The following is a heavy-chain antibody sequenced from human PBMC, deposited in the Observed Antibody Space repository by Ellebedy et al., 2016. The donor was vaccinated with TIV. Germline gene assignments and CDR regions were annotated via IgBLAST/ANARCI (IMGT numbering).Heavy chain of an antibody. J-gene: IGHJ4*02. Sequence: SVKVSCKASGGTFNSHAISWVRQAPGQGLEWMGGITGMFRTVNYAQKFQGRVTITADEFMTPAYMELSSLRSEDTAVYYCASGGAYYHRYFDDWGQGTLVTVSS. V-gene: IGHV1-69*13. D-gene: IGHD3-10*01. CDR2: ITGMFRTV. CDR3: ASGGAYYHRYFDD. CDR1: GGTFNSHA.